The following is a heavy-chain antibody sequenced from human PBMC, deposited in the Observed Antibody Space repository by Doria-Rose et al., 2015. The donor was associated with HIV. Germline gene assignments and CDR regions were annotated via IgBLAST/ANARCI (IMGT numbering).Heavy chain of an antibody. Sequence: QVKLQQWGPGLVKPSKTLSLTCSVSGGSISHYYWSWIRQPPGKGLEYIGDIFYTGSTNYSPSLKSRVSISIDTSKNKFSLRLSSVTAADTAVYYCARVLSGTYDYWGQGTLVTVSS. J-gene: IGHJ4*02. CDR1: GGSISHYY. V-gene: IGHV4-59*01. CDR2: IFYTGST. D-gene: IGHD1-26*01. CDR3: ARVLSGTYDY.